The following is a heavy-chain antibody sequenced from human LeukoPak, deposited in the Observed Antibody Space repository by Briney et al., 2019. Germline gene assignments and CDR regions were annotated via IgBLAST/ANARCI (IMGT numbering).Heavy chain of an antibody. CDR1: GFTFSSYA. CDR2: ISYDGGGK. J-gene: IGHJ4*02. Sequence: GGSLRLSCAASGFTFSSYAMHWVRQAPGKGLEWVALISYDGGGKYYADSVKGRFTISRDNSKNTLYLQMNSLRAEDTAVYYRARERSGYDCQYWGRGTLVTVSS. CDR3: ARERSGYDCQY. D-gene: IGHD5-12*01. V-gene: IGHV3-30*04.